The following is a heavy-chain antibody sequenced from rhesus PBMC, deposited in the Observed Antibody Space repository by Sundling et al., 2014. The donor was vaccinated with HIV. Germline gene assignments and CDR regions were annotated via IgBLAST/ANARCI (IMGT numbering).Heavy chain of an antibody. CDR3: AKDIVVVVSDYGLDS. V-gene: IGHV3S42*01. Sequence: EVQLVESGGGLAKPGGSLRLSCAASGFSFSDYYMHWVRQAPGKGLEWVSGINSDGGSTYYADSVKGRFTISRDNSKNTLSLQMNSLRAEDTAVYYCAKDIVVVVSDYGLDSWGQGVVVTVSS. J-gene: IGHJ6*01. CDR2: INSDGGST. CDR1: GFSFSDYY. D-gene: IGHD2-39*02.